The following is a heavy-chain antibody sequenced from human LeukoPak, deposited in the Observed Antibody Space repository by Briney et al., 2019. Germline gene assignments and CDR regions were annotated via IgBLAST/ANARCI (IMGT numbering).Heavy chain of an antibody. V-gene: IGHV3-7*01. D-gene: IGHD1-26*01. Sequence: PGGSLRLSCAASGFTFSSYWMTWVRQAPGKGLGWVASINQDQNEIHYVDSVRGRFTISRDNAKSSLYLQMNSLRAEDTAVYYCAKMYGGTYIGNWGQGTLVTVSA. CDR1: GFTFSSYW. CDR3: AKMYGGTYIGN. J-gene: IGHJ4*02. CDR2: INQDQNEI.